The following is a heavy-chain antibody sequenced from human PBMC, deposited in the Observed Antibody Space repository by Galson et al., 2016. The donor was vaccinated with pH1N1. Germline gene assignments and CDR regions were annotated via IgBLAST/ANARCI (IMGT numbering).Heavy chain of an antibody. CDR3: IRDLGRLRDY. CDR2: IDPSNGGT. CDR1: GYTFTREY. Sequence: VSCKASGYTFTREYIHWVRQAPGQGLEWMGVIDPSNGGTTYSQNFQGLVTMTRDTSTNTVYMELSGLKSEDTAVYFCIRDLGRLRDYWGQGTLVTVSS. V-gene: IGHV1-46*01. J-gene: IGHJ4*02. D-gene: IGHD7-27*01.